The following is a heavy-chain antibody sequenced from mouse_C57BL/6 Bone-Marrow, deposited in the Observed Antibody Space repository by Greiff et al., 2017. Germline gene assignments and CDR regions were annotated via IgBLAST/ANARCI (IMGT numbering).Heavy chain of an antibody. CDR2: IWGVGST. CDR3: ARRGNYFAWFAY. CDR1: GFSLTSYG. J-gene: IGHJ3*01. V-gene: IGHV2-6*01. Sequence: VQLVESGPGLVAPSQSLSITCTVSGFSLTSYGVDWVRQSPGKGLEWLGVIWGVGSTNYNSALKTRLSISNDNSKSQVFLKMSSLQTDDTAMYYCARRGNYFAWFAYWGQGNLVTVSA. D-gene: IGHD2-1*01.